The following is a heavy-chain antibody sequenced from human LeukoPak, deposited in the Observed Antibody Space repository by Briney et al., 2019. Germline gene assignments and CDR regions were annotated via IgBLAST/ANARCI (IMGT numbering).Heavy chain of an antibody. D-gene: IGHD3-22*01. V-gene: IGHV3-7*01. Sequence: PGGSLRLSCAASGVTFTSFWMSWVRQAPGKGLEWVANINQDGSVKFYVDSVKGRFTISRDNARSSLYLPMNSLRAEDTAVYYCATSRDSSGVDWGQGNLVTVSS. J-gene: IGHJ4*02. CDR3: ATSRDSSGVD. CDR1: GVTFTSFW. CDR2: INQDGSVK.